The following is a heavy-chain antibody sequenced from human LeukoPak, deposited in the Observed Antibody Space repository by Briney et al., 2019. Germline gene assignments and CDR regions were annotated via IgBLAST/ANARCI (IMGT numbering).Heavy chain of an antibody. Sequence: SETLSLTCTVSGGSISSYYWSWIRQPPGKGLEWIGYIYYSGSTNYNPPLKSRVTISVDTSKNQFSLKLSSVTAADTAVYYCARQVGRNDAFDIWGQGTMVTVSS. D-gene: IGHD3-10*01. V-gene: IGHV4-59*01. J-gene: IGHJ3*02. CDR3: ARQVGRNDAFDI. CDR2: IYYSGST. CDR1: GGSISSYY.